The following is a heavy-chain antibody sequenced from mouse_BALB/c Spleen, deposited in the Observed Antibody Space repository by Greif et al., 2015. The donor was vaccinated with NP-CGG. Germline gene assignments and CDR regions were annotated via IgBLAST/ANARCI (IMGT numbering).Heavy chain of an antibody. Sequence: VKLQESGAELAKPGASVKMSCKASGYTFTSYWMHWVKQRPGQGLEWIGYINPSTGYTEYNQKFKDKATLTADKSSSTAYMQLSGLTSEDSTVYCCARKGLTGAFDYWGQGTTLTVSS. J-gene: IGHJ2*01. V-gene: IGHV1-7*01. CDR3: ARKGLTGAFDY. CDR2: INPSTGYT. D-gene: IGHD4-1*01. CDR1: GYTFTSYW.